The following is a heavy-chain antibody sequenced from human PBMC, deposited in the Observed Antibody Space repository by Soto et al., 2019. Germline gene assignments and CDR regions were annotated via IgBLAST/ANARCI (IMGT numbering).Heavy chain of an antibody. CDR2: ISGSGGST. CDR3: ARDRGTYYDILTGYYSY. V-gene: IGHV3-23*01. CDR1: GFTFSSYA. J-gene: IGHJ4*02. Sequence: GGSLRLSCAASGFTFSSYAMSWVRQAPGKGLEWVSAISGSGGSTYYADSVKGRFTISRDNSKNTLYLQMNSLRAEDTAVYYCARDRGTYYDILTGYYSYWGQGTLVTVSS. D-gene: IGHD3-9*01.